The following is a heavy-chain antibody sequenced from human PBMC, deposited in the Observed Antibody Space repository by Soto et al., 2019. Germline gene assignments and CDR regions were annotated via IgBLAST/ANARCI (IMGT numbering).Heavy chain of an antibody. CDR2: IYYSGST. D-gene: IGHD5-18*01. V-gene: IGHV4-59*08. Sequence: PSETLSLTCTVSGGSISTYYWTWIRQSPGKGPEWIGYIYYSGSTNYNPSLKSRVTISVDTSKNQFSLKLSSVTAADTAVYYCARGRGYSYGLDPWGQGTLVTV. CDR1: GGSISTYY. CDR3: ARGRGYSYGLDP. J-gene: IGHJ5*02.